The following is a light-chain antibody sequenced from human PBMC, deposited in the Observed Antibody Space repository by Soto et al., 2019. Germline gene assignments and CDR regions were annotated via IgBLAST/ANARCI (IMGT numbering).Light chain of an antibody. CDR1: QSASSSY. CDR3: QQYGYSPMYT. V-gene: IGKV3-20*01. Sequence: EIVLTQSPGTLSLSPGERATLSCRASQSASSSYLAWYQQRPGQAPRLLIYGASSRATGIPDTFSGSASGTDFTLAISRLEPEDFGVYYCQQYGYSPMYTFGQGTKLEI. CDR2: GAS. J-gene: IGKJ2*01.